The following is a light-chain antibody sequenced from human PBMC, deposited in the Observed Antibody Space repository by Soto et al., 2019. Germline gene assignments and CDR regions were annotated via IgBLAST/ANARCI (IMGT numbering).Light chain of an antibody. CDR3: QQYYSYPRT. V-gene: IGKV1-9*01. J-gene: IGKJ1*01. CDR1: QGISSY. CDR2: AAS. Sequence: IQMTQSPSSLSSSVGDRVTITCLASQGISSYLAWYQQKPGKAPKLLIYAASTLQSGVPSRFSGSGSGTDFTLTISCLQSEGFATYYCQQYYSYPRTFGQGSMLAI.